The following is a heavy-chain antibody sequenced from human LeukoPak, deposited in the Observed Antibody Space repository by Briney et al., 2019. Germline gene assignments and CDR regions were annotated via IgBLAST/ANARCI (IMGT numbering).Heavy chain of an antibody. Sequence: WVSAISGSGGSTYYADSVKGRFTISRDNSKNTLYLQMNSLRAEDTAVYYCAKDGFWNSFDPWGQGTLVTVSS. V-gene: IGHV3-23*01. D-gene: IGHD1-7*01. J-gene: IGHJ5*02. CDR2: ISGSGGST. CDR3: AKDGFWNSFDP.